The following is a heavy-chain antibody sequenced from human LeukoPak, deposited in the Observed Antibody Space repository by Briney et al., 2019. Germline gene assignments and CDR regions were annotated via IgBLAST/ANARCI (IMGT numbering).Heavy chain of an antibody. Sequence: ASVKVSCKASGYTFTRNFMHWVRQAPGHGLEWMGVFNPSGGSATYSQNFQGRVTMTRDTSTSTVYMEMSSLRSEDTAVYYCARESCSGGSCYYLDYWGQGTLVTVSS. CDR2: FNPSGGSA. CDR3: ARESCSGGSCYYLDY. D-gene: IGHD2-15*01. J-gene: IGHJ4*02. CDR1: GYTFTRNF. V-gene: IGHV1-46*01.